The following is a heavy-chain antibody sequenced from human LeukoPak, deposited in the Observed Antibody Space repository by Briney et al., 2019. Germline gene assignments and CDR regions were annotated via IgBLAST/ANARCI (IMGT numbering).Heavy chain of an antibody. CDR2: ISWNSGSI. Sequence: GGSLRLSCAASGFTFDDYAMHWDRQAPGKGLEWVSGISWNSGSIGYADSVKGRFTISRDNAKNSLYLQMNSLRAEDTALYYCAKDSGYYYGSGSYRAPYYGMDVWGQGTTVTVSS. CDR3: AKDSGYYYGSGSYRAPYYGMDV. D-gene: IGHD3-10*01. J-gene: IGHJ6*02. CDR1: GFTFDDYA. V-gene: IGHV3-9*01.